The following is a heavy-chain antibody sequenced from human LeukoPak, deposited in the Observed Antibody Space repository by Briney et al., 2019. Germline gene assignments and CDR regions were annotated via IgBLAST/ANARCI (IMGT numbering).Heavy chain of an antibody. CDR1: GYSFTSYW. D-gene: IGHD6-19*01. CDR3: ARQVSSGWYSENYFDY. Sequence: GESLKISCKGSGYSFTSYWISWVRQMPGKGLEWMGIIYPGDSDTRYSPSFQGQVTISADKSISTAYLQWSSLKASDTAMYYCARQVSSGWYSENYFDYWGQGTLVTVSS. CDR2: IYPGDSDT. V-gene: IGHV5-51*01. J-gene: IGHJ4*02.